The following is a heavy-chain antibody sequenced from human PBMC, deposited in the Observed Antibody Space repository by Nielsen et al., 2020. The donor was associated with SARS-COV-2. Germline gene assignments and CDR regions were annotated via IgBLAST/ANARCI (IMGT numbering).Heavy chain of an antibody. J-gene: IGHJ6*02. Sequence: WIRQPPGRGLEWIGEINHSGSTSYNPSLKSRVTISLDTSKNQFSLKLSSVTAADTAVYYCARHPSPQFLATPVYYYGMDVWGQGTTVTVSS. D-gene: IGHD1-26*01. CDR2: INHSGST. V-gene: IGHV4-34*01. CDR3: ARHPSPQFLATPVYYYGMDV.